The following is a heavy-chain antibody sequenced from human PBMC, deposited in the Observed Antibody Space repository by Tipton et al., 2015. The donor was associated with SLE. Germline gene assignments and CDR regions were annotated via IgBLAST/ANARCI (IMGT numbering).Heavy chain of an antibody. Sequence: SLRLSCAASGFSFSSYEMNWVRQAPGKGLEWVAVISYDGSNKYYADSVKGRFTISRDNSKNTLYLQMNSLRAEDTALYYCASQQSYYYAMDVWGQGTMVTVSS. CDR1: GFSFSSYE. D-gene: IGHD6-13*01. CDR3: ASQQSYYYAMDV. CDR2: ISYDGSNK. J-gene: IGHJ6*02. V-gene: IGHV3-30*04.